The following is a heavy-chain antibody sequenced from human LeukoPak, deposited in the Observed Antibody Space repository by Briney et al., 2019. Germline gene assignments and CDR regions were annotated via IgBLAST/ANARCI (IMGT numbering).Heavy chain of an antibody. CDR1: GFTFSSYA. D-gene: IGHD6-19*01. V-gene: IGHV3-30*04. Sequence: GRSLRLSCAASGFTFSSYAMHWVRQAPGKGLEWVAVISYDGSNKYYADSVKGRFTISRDNSKNTLYLQMNSLRAEDTAVYYCSKDHDVPEYSSGWYYFDYWGQGTLVTVSS. J-gene: IGHJ4*02. CDR3: SKDHDVPEYSSGWYYFDY. CDR2: ISYDGSNK.